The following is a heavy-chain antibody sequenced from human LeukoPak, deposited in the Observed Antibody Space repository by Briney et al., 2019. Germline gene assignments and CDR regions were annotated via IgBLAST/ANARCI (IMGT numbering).Heavy chain of an antibody. CDR2: VHYTGST. CDR3: ATLGLLRGAGFNLATHFDF. CDR1: GVSISNNYYY. Sequence: SETLSLTCTVSGVSISNNYYYWSWIRHPPGKGLELIGYVHYTGSTFYNSSLRSRVTVSADTSQNQFSLSLTSVTAADTAVYYCATLGLLRGAGFNLATHFDFWGQGTLVTVSS. J-gene: IGHJ4*02. V-gene: IGHV4-39*01. D-gene: IGHD1-26*01.